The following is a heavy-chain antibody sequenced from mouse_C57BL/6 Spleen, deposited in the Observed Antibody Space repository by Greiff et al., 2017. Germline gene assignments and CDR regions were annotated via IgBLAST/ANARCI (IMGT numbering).Heavy chain of an antibody. CDR2: INPGSGGT. J-gene: IGHJ4*01. CDR3: ARWRWSRLDYYAMDY. D-gene: IGHD2-3*01. V-gene: IGHV1-54*01. CDR1: GYAFTNYL. Sequence: QVQLKESGAELVRPGTSVKVSCKASGYAFTNYLIEWVKQRPGQGLEWIGVINPGSGGTNYNEKFKGKATLTADKSSSTAYMQLSSLTSEDSAVYFCARWRWSRLDYYAMDYWGQGTSVTVSS.